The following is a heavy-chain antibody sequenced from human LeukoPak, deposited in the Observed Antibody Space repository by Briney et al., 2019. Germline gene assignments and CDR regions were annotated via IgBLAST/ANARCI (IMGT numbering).Heavy chain of an antibody. J-gene: IGHJ3*02. CDR1: GFIFSSYG. CDR3: ARDPTSSWETAFDI. V-gene: IGHV3-30*02. Sequence: GGSLRLSCAGSGFIFSSYGMHWVRQAPGKGLEWMAFIRSDGSNKYYADSVKGRFTISRDNSKKTLYLQMNSLRAEDTAVYYCARDPTSSWETAFDIWGQGAMVTVSS. D-gene: IGHD1-26*01. CDR2: IRSDGSNK.